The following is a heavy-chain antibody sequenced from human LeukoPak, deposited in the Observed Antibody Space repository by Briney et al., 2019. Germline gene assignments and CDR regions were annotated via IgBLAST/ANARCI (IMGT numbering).Heavy chain of an antibody. CDR1: GFTFNTYT. D-gene: IGHD6-6*01. CDR3: ARDFYSSSSSCWFDP. V-gene: IGHV3-48*01. J-gene: IGHJ5*02. Sequence: GGSLRLSCAASGFTFNTYTMNWVRQAPGKGLEWVSYISGSSGIIDYADSVRGRFTISRDNAKNSLYLQMNSLRAEDTAVYYCARDFYSSSSSCWFDPWGQGTLVTVSS. CDR2: ISGSSGII.